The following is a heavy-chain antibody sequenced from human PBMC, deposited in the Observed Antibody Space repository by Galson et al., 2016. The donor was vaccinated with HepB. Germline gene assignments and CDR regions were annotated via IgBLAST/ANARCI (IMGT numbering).Heavy chain of an antibody. Sequence: SLRLSCAASRFTFSSYGMHWVRQAPGKGLEWVAVIWFDGSNKHYGDAVRGRFTISRDNSKNTLYLQMNTLRAEDTAVYYCARGTFCSGDSCYSPAFDMWGQGTMVTVSS. D-gene: IGHD2-15*01. J-gene: IGHJ3*02. CDR2: IWFDGSNK. CDR1: RFTFSSYG. V-gene: IGHV3-33*01. CDR3: ARGTFCSGDSCYSPAFDM.